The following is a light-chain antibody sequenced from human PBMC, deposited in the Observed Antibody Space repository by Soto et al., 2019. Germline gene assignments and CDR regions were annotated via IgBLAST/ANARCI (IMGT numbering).Light chain of an antibody. CDR2: WAS. CDR1: QSVLYSSNNQNC. J-gene: IGKJ1*01. Sequence: IVMTQSPDSLAVSLGERATINCESSQSVLYSSNNQNCLAWYQQKPGQPPKLLIYWASTRESGVPDRFSGSGAVTDFTLTIRSLQAEDVAVYYCQQYCATPWTFGQGTKVEIK. CDR3: QQYCATPWT. V-gene: IGKV4-1*01.